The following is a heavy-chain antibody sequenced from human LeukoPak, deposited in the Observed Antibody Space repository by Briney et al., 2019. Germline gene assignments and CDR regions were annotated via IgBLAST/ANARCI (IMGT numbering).Heavy chain of an antibody. Sequence: GGSLRLSCAASGFTFSDYYMSWIRQAPGKGLEWVSYISSSGITIYYGDSVKGRFTISRDNAKNSLCLQMNSLRAEDTAVYYCARDLAAAGTGYNWFDPWGQGTLVTVSS. CDR1: GFTFSDYY. CDR3: ARDLAAAGTGYNWFDP. V-gene: IGHV3-11*01. J-gene: IGHJ5*02. D-gene: IGHD6-13*01. CDR2: ISSSGITI.